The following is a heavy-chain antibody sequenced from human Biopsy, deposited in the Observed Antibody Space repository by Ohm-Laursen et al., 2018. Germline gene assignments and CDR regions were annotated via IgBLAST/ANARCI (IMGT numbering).Heavy chain of an antibody. CDR1: GGTFSNYG. V-gene: IGHV1-69*06. J-gene: IGHJ1*01. CDR3: ATKLTGYFHH. D-gene: IGHD3-9*01. Sequence: SSVKVSCKAPGGTFSNYGVNWVRQAPGQGLEWLGGNIPILGTGNYAQKFQDRVTVAPDTSTSTATMELRSLRSDDTAVYYCATKLTGYFHHWGQGTLVIVSS. CDR2: NIPILGTG.